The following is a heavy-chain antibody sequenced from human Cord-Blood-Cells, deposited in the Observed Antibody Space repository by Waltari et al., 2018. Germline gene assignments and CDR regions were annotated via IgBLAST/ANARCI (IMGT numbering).Heavy chain of an antibody. V-gene: IGHV1-24*01. CDR1: GYTLTELS. J-gene: IGHJ4*02. D-gene: IGHD1-26*01. CDR3: ETWSSGSYPIDY. Sequence: QVQLVQSGAEVKKPGASVKVSCKVSGYTLTELSMHWVGQAPGKGREWMGGFDAKEGETIDAQKFQGSVTMTEDTSTDTAYLELSSLRSEDTAVYYCETWSSGSYPIDYWGQGTLVTVSS. CDR2: FDAKEGET.